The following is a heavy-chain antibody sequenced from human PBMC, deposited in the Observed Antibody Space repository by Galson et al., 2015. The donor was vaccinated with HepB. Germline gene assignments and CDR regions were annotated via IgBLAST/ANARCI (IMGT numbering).Heavy chain of an antibody. CDR1: GGSIISNIFY. CDR3: ARHRLRDFDF. Sequence: LSLTCTVSGGSIISNIFYWGWVRQSPDKGLEWIGTVYYTGSTYYNPSLKSRVTISVDTSKNQFSLMLNSVTAADTAVYYCARHRLRDFDFWGQGTLVTVSA. J-gene: IGHJ4*02. V-gene: IGHV4-39*01. CDR2: VYYTGST.